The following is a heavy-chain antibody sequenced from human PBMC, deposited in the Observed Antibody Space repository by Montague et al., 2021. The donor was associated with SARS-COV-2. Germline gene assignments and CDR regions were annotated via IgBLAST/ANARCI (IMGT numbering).Heavy chain of an antibody. V-gene: IGHV3-23*01. Sequence: SLRLSCAASGFTFSRYAMSWFRQAPGKGLERVSAISGSGGNTYYADSVKGRFTISRDNSKNTLYLQMNSLRAEDTAVYYCAKVTWVLTVASLDYWGQGTLVTVSS. D-gene: IGHD3-9*01. CDR1: GFTFSRYA. CDR3: AKVTWVLTVASLDY. CDR2: ISGSGGNT. J-gene: IGHJ4*02.